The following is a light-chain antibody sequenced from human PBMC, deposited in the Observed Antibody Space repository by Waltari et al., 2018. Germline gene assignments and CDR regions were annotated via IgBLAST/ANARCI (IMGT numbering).Light chain of an antibody. J-gene: IGKJ1*01. CDR3: QRYDRVPRT. CDR2: GAF. V-gene: IGKV1-27*01. CDR1: QGIDNF. Sequence: QMTQSPSSLSASVGDRVTITCRASQGIDNFLAWYQQKPGKAPRLLIYGAFTLQSGAPSRFSGSMSGTDFTLTISDLQPDDVATYYCQRYDRVPRTFGQGTKVEI.